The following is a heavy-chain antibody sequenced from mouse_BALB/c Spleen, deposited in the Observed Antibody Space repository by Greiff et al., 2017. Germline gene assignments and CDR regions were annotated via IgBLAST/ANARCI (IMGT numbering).Heavy chain of an antibody. J-gene: IGHJ4*01. CDR1: GFTFSSFG. V-gene: IGHV5-17*02. Sequence: EVKLVESGGGLVQPGGSRKLSCAASGFTFSSFGMHWVRQAPEKGLEWVAYISSGSITIYYADTVKGRFTISRDNPKNTLFLQMTSLRSEDTAMYYCARWGSPYAMDYWGQGTSVTVSS. CDR2: ISSGSITI. CDR3: ARWGSPYAMDY. D-gene: IGHD1-1*02.